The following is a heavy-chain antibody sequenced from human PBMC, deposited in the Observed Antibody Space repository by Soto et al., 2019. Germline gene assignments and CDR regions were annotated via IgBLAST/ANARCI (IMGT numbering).Heavy chain of an antibody. J-gene: IGHJ3*02. D-gene: IGHD3-22*01. CDR3: ARGSLSSITMIVVPTPGAFDI. CDR2: IGTAGDT. CDR1: GFTFSSYD. V-gene: IGHV3-13*01. Sequence: GGSLRLSCAASGFTFSSYDMHWVRQATGKGLEWVSAIGTAGDTYYPGSVKGRFTISRENAKNSLYLQMNSLRAEDTAVYYCARGSLSSITMIVVPTPGAFDIWGQGTMVTVSS.